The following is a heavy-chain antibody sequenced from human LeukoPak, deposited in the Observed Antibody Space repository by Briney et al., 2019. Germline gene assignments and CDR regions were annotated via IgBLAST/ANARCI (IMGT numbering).Heavy chain of an antibody. CDR2: IMGSGGST. Sequence: GGSLRIFCAASGFTLCSYAMSRVRQAPGKGVECVSSIMGSGGSTYYADSVKGRLTISRDNSKNTLYLQMNSLRAEDTAVYYCAKDRSGFGIWGQGTMVTVSS. CDR3: AKDRSGFGI. J-gene: IGHJ3*02. CDR1: GFTLCSYA. D-gene: IGHD6-19*01. V-gene: IGHV3-23*01.